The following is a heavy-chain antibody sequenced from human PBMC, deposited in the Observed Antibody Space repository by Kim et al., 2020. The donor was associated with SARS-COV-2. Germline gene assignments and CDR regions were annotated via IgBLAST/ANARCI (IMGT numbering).Heavy chain of an antibody. J-gene: IGHJ3*01. D-gene: IGHD3-9*01. Sequence: GGSLRLSCAASGFTFGIYAMSWVRQAPGKGLEWVSAISGSGGSTYYADSVKGRFTISRDNSKNTLYLQMNSLRAEDTAVYYCAKDRVLRYFDWQPDDAFDLWGQETMDTVSS. CDR2: ISGSGGST. CDR3: AKDRVLRYFDWQPDDAFDL. V-gene: IGHV3-23*01. CDR1: GFTFGIYA.